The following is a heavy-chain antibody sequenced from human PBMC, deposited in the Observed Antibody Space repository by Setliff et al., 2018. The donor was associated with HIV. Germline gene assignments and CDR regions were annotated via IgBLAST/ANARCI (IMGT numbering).Heavy chain of an antibody. CDR1: GFTLDDYV. Sequence: GGSLRLSCVASGFTLDDYVMHWVRQAPGKGLEWVSGISWSSGSIDSADSVKGRFTISRGNAKNRLYLQLNSLKVEDTAVYYCAKDMGGDLLTGNVFDIWGQGTMVTVSS. CDR2: ISWSSGSI. D-gene: IGHD3-9*01. V-gene: IGHV3-9*01. CDR3: AKDMGGDLLTGNVFDI. J-gene: IGHJ3*02.